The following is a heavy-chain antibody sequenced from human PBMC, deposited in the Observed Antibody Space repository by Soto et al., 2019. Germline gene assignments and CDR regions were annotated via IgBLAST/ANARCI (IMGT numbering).Heavy chain of an antibody. D-gene: IGHD6-19*01. CDR2: IYYSGST. J-gene: IGHJ4*02. CDR1: GGSISSSSYY. Sequence: SETLSLTCTVSGGSISSSSYYWGWIRQPPGKGLEWIGSIYYSGSTYYNPSLKSRVTISVDTSKNQFSLKLSSVTAADTAVYYCASLSYSGYDQGLHSSGWYSWGQGTLVTVSS. V-gene: IGHV4-39*01. CDR3: ASLSYSGYDQGLHSSGWYS.